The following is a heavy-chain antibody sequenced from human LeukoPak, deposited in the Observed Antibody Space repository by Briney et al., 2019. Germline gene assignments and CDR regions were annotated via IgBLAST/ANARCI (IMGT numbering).Heavy chain of an antibody. D-gene: IGHD6-19*01. CDR2: INPSGGST. CDR3: ARSTYSREVSSGRNAFDI. Sequence: ASVKVSCKASGYTFTSYYMHWVRQAPGQGLEWMGRINPSGGSTSYAQKFQGRVTMTRDTSTSTVYMELSSLRSEDTAVYYCARSTYSREVSSGRNAFDIWGQGTMVTVSS. J-gene: IGHJ3*02. V-gene: IGHV1-46*01. CDR1: GYTFTSYY.